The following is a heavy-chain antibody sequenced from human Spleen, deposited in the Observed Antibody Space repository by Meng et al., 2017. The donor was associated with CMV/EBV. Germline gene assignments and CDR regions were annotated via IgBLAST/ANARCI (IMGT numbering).Heavy chain of an antibody. CDR2: INHSGST. CDR3: ASGYYDSSGYYFSFDY. CDR1: GGSFSGYY. J-gene: IGHJ4*02. Sequence: YGGSFSGYYWGWIRQPPGEGLEWIGKINHSGSTNYHPSLKSRVTISVDTSKNQFSLKLSSVTAADTAVYYCASGYYDSSGYYFSFDYWGQGTLVPVSS. D-gene: IGHD3-22*01. V-gene: IGHV4-34*01.